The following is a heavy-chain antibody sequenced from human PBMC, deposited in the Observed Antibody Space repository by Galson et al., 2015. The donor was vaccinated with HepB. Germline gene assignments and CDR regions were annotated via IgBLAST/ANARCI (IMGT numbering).Heavy chain of an antibody. CDR2: ISSSSSTI. V-gene: IGHV3-48*04. D-gene: IGHD4-17*01. J-gene: IGHJ6*02. CDR3: ARAGSTVTGDYYYYYGMDV. Sequence: SLRLSCAASGFTFSSYSMNWVRQAPGKGLEWVSYISSSSSTIYCADSVKGRFTISRDNAKNSLYLQMNSLRAEDTAVYYCARAGSTVTGDYYYYYGMDVWGQGTTVTVSS. CDR1: GFTFSSYS.